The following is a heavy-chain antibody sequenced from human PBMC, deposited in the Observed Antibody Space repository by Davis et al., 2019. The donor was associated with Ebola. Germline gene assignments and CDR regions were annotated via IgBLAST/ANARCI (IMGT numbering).Heavy chain of an antibody. CDR1: GFSFSSHN. CDR2: ISISGSHI. J-gene: IGHJ6*04. V-gene: IGHV3-21*01. Sequence: GESLKTSCTTSGFSFSSHNMNWVRQAPGQWLEWVSSISISGSHIYYADSALGRVTVSRDNAKKSLYLQMNSLVVEDTAVYYCARPGSSKFMARPFHYHGMDVWGKGTTVTVSS. CDR3: ARPGSSKFMARPFHYHGMDV. D-gene: IGHD6-6*01.